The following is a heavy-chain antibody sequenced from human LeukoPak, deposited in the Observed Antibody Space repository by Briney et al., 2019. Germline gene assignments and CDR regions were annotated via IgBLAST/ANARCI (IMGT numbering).Heavy chain of an antibody. D-gene: IGHD3-22*01. CDR1: GFTFISYW. Sequence: GGSLRLSCAASGFTFISYWMHWVRPAPGKGLEWVGRMRSKTQNYATAYAASVKGRFTISRDDSKNTAFLRMNSLKTEDTAVYYCTNYDDSSDLWGYWGQGTLVTVSS. CDR3: TNYDDSSDLWGY. J-gene: IGHJ4*02. CDR2: MRSKTQNYAT. V-gene: IGHV3-73*01.